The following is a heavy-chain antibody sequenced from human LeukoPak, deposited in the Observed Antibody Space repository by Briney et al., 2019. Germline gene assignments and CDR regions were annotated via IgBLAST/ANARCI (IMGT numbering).Heavy chain of an antibody. CDR2: ISSSSSYI. CDR1: GFTFSSYS. Sequence: GGPLRLSCAASGFTFSSYSMNWVRQAPGKGLEWVSSISSSSSYIYYADSVKGRFTISRDNAKNSLYLQMNSLRAEDTAVYYCARQVAVAFGNWFDPWGQGTLVTVSS. D-gene: IGHD6-19*01. V-gene: IGHV3-21*01. CDR3: ARQVAVAFGNWFDP. J-gene: IGHJ5*02.